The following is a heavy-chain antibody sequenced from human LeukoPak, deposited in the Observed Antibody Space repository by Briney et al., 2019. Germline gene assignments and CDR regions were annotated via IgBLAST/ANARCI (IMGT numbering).Heavy chain of an antibody. CDR3: ARDNWNSNFDY. D-gene: IGHD1-7*01. CDR2: ISSSSSHI. Sequence: GGSLRLSCAASGFTLSAYDMNWVRQAPGKGLEWVSSISSSSSHIYYADSVKGRFTISRDNAKNSLYLQMNSLRAEDTAVYYCARDNWNSNFDYWGQGTLVTVSS. CDR1: GFTLSAYD. J-gene: IGHJ4*02. V-gene: IGHV3-21*01.